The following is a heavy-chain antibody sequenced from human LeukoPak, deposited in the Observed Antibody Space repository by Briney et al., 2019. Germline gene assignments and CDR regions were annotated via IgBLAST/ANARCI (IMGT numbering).Heavy chain of an antibody. CDR1: GYTLIDYY. D-gene: IGHD3-22*01. CDR2: INPNSGGT. Sequence: GAPVKVSCKASGYTLIDYYMHWVRQAPGQGLEWMGRINPNSGGTNYAQRFQGRVTMTRDTSISTAYMDLNRLSSGDTAVYYCARGLYYYDSSGDYYFDYWGQGTLVTVSS. CDR3: ARGLYYYDSSGDYYFDY. V-gene: IGHV1-2*06. J-gene: IGHJ4*02.